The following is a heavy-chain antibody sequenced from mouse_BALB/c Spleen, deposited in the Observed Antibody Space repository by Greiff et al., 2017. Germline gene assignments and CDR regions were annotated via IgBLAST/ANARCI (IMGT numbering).Heavy chain of an antibody. CDR1: GFTFSSYA. V-gene: IGHV5-6-5*01. CDR2: ISSGGST. J-gene: IGHJ2*01. Sequence: EVKLQESGGGLVKPGGSLKLSCAASGFTFSSYAMSWVRQTPEKRLEWVASISSGGSTYYPDRVKGRFTISRDNARNILYLQMSSLRSEDTAMYYCARGYYGSSYYFDYWGQGTTLTVSS. CDR3: ARGYYGSSYYFDY. D-gene: IGHD1-1*01.